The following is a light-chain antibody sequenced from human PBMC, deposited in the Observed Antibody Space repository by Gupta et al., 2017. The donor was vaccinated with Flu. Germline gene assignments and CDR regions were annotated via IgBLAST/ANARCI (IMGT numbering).Light chain of an antibody. CDR2: DAS. J-gene: IGKJ3*01. CDR3: QQYDNWPL. Sequence: EIVLTQSPTTMSVSPGERVTLSCRASQSISSNLAWYQQKPGQSPRLLIYDASKRAAGVPPTISGSGSGTEFTLTISSLQSEDFAVYYCQQYDNWPLFGPGTKVDIK. V-gene: IGKV3-15*01. CDR1: QSISSN.